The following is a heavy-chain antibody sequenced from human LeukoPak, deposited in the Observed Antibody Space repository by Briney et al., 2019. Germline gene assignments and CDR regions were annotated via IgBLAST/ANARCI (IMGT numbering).Heavy chain of an antibody. CDR3: AKDKFGGGIKTGTFDY. V-gene: IGHV3-30*18. D-gene: IGHD3-16*01. CDR1: GFTFSSYG. Sequence: QPGRSLRLSCAASGFTFSSYGMHWVRQAPGKGLEWVAVISYDGSNKYYADSVKGRFTISRDNSKNTLYLQMSSLRAEDTALYYCAKDKFGGGIKTGTFDYWGQGTLVTVSS. J-gene: IGHJ4*02. CDR2: ISYDGSNK.